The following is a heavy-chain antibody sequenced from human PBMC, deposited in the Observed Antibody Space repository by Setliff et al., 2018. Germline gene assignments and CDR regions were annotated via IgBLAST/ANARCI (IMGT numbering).Heavy chain of an antibody. Sequence: KPSETLSLTCAVSGYSISSAYYWGWIRQPPGKGLEWIGSIYHSGSTYYNPSLKSRVTISVDTSKNQFSLKLSSVTAAGTAVYYCARERMYYNFWSGYSDYWGQGTLVTVSS. D-gene: IGHD3-3*01. CDR3: ARERMYYNFWSGYSDY. J-gene: IGHJ4*02. CDR2: IYHSGST. CDR1: GYSISSAYY. V-gene: IGHV4-38-2*02.